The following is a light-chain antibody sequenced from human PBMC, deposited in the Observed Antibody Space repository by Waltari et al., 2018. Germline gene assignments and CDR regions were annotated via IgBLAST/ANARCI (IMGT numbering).Light chain of an antibody. Sequence: DIQMTQSPSTLSASVGDRVTITCRASQSIGSWLAWYQQKPRKAPKLLIYEATSLESGVPSRFSASGSGTEFTLTISSLQPDDFATYYCQRYNSYPITFGPGTKVDI. CDR1: QSIGSW. CDR2: EAT. J-gene: IGKJ3*01. CDR3: QRYNSYPIT. V-gene: IGKV1-5*03.